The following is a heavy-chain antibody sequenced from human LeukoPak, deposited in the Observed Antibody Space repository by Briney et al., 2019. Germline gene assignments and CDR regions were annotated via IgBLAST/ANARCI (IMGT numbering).Heavy chain of an antibody. CDR3: ARDHDYGDYYYGMDV. V-gene: IGHV3-30-3*01. D-gene: IGHD4-17*01. CDR1: GFTFSSYA. J-gene: IGHJ6*04. Sequence: GGSLRLSCAASGFTFSSYAMHWVRQAPGKGLEWVAVISYDGSNKYYADSVKGRFTISRDNSKNTLYLQMNSLRAEDTAVYYRARDHDYGDYYYGMDVWGKGTTVTVPS. CDR2: ISYDGSNK.